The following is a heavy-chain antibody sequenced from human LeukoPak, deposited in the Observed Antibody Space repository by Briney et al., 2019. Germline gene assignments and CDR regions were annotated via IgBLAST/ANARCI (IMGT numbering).Heavy chain of an antibody. CDR3: ARDLDNYSGSGSYYNGDPLSQP. J-gene: IGHJ1*01. D-gene: IGHD3-10*01. CDR2: LNANSGGS. Sequence: ASVKVSCKASGYTFTGFCILWVRQAPGQGLEWIGWLNANSGGSNYAQNFQARVTMTRDTSISTGYMELSRLRSDDTAVYYCARDLDNYSGSGSYYNGDPLSQPWGQGTLVTVSS. V-gene: IGHV1-2*02. CDR1: GYTFTGFC.